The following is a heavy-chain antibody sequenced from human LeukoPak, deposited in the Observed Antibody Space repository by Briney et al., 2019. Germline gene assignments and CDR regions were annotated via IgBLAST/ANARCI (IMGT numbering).Heavy chain of an antibody. CDR2: ISRSGSTI. CDR3: AKSPYFYNSGRYVDV. Sequence: PGGSLRLSCAASGFTFSDYYMSWIRQAPGKGLEWVSYISRSGSTIYYADSVKGRFTISRDNAKKSLYLQMNSLRAEDTAVYYCAKSPYFYNSGRYVDVWGKGTTVTVSS. V-gene: IGHV3-11*04. CDR1: GFTFSDYY. J-gene: IGHJ6*03. D-gene: IGHD3-10*01.